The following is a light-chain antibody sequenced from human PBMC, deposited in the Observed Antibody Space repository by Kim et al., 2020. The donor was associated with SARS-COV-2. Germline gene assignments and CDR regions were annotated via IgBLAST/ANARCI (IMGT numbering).Light chain of an antibody. Sequence: GQRVTISCSGRSSNIGSNTVNWYQQLPGTAPKLLIYSNNQRPSGVPDRFSGSESGTSASLAISGLQSEDEADYYCAAWDDSLNGVVFGGGTQLTVL. CDR2: SNN. V-gene: IGLV1-44*01. CDR1: SSNIGSNT. J-gene: IGLJ2*01. CDR3: AAWDDSLNGVV.